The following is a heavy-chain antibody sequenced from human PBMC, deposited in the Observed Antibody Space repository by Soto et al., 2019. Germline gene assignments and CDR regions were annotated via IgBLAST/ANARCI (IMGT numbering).Heavy chain of an antibody. D-gene: IGHD1-1*01. CDR3: ARLATHIWYYYMDV. CDR2: IYYSGST. CDR1: GGSISSYY. Sequence: SETLSLTCTVSGGSISSYYWSWIRQPPGKGLEWIGYIYYSGSTNYNPSLKSRVTISVDTSKNQFSLKLSSVTAADTAVYYCARLATHIWYYYMDVPGKMTTVTVSS. J-gene: IGHJ6*03. V-gene: IGHV4-59*08.